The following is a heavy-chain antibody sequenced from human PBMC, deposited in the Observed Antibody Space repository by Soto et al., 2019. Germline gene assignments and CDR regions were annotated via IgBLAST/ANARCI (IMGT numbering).Heavy chain of an antibody. CDR1: GYTFTNYG. D-gene: IGHD3-22*01. CDR3: ARDKSKYYYDSSGWSGPDY. V-gene: IGHV1-18*01. Sequence: ASVKVSCKASGYTFTNYGISWVRQAPGQGLEWMGWISGYNGNTNYPQKSQGRVSVTTDTSTSTAYMELRSLRSDDTAVYYCARDKSKYYYDSSGWSGPDYWGQGTLVTVSS. J-gene: IGHJ4*02. CDR2: ISGYNGNT.